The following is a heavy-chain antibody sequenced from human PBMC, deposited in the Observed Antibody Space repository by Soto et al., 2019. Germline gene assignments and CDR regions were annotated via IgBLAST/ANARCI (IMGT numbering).Heavy chain of an antibody. CDR2: INAGNGNT. V-gene: IGHV1-3*01. Sequence: EASVKVSCKASGYTFTSYDMHWVRQAPGQRLEWMGWINAGNGNTKYSQKFQGRVTITRDTSASTAYMELSSLRSEDTAVYYCARDKITGIPDYWGQGTLVTVSS. CDR3: ARDKITGIPDY. CDR1: GYTFTSYD. D-gene: IGHD1-20*01. J-gene: IGHJ4*02.